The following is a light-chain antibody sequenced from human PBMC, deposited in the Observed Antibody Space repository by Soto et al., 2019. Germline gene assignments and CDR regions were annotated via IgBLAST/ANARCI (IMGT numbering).Light chain of an antibody. J-gene: IGLJ3*02. CDR2: STN. CDR3: LLVYSGVGLG. CDR1: TGAVTSGHN. V-gene: IGLV7-46*01. Sequence: QAVVTQEPSLTVSPGGTVTLTCGSSTGAVTSGHNPHWFQQKPGQAPRAVIYSTNNKHSWTPARFSGSLLGGRAALTLSGEQSGDEAEYYCLLVYSGVGLGFGGGTQLTVL.